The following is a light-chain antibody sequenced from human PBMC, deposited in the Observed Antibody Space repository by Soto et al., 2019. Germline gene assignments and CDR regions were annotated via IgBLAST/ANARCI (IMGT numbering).Light chain of an antibody. CDR2: GNI. V-gene: IGLV1-40*01. CDR3: QSYDSTLSARYG. CDR1: SSNIGAGYD. J-gene: IGLJ1*01. Sequence: SVLTQPPSVSRAPGQRVTISCTGSSSNIGAGYDVHWYQQRPGTAPKLLIFGNINRPSGVPDRFSGSKSGTSASLAITGLQAEDEGDYYCQSYDSTLSARYGVGTGTKV.